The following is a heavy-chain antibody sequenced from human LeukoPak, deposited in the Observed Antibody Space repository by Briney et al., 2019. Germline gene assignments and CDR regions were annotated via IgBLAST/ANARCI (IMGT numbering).Heavy chain of an antibody. V-gene: IGHV1-69*05. CDR1: GGTFSSYA. CDR2: IIPIFGTA. Sequence: ASVKVSCKASGGTFSSYAISWVRHAPGQGLEWMGGIIPIFGTANYAQKFQGRVTITTDESTSTAYMELSSLRSEDTAVYYCARGPEIVVVPAAKDAEYFQHWGQGTLVTVSS. D-gene: IGHD2-2*01. CDR3: ARGPEIVVVPAAKDAEYFQH. J-gene: IGHJ1*01.